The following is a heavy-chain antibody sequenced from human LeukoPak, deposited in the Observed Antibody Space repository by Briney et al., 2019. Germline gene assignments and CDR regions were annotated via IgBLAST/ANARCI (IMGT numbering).Heavy chain of an antibody. Sequence: ASVKVSCKASGYTFTGYYMHWVRQAPGQGLEWMGWINPNSGGTNYAQKFQGRVTMTRDTSISTAYMELSRLRSDDTAVYYCARWTAVVPAAIYYYYYMDVWGKGTTVTVSS. CDR1: GYTFTGYY. CDR2: INPNSGGT. D-gene: IGHD2-2*01. V-gene: IGHV1-2*02. J-gene: IGHJ6*03. CDR3: ARWTAVVPAAIYYYYYMDV.